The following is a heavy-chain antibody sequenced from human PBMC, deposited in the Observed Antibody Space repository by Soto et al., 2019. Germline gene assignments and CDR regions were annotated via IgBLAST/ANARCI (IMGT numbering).Heavy chain of an antibody. CDR1: GFSFSRYA. CDR2: IWYDGTTK. Sequence: PGGSLRLSCAASGFSFSRYAMHWVCQAPGKGLEWVAVIWYDGTTKYCADSVKGRFTISRDTSKNTLYLQMNSLRVEDTALYYCARDGLEYSGYDIDYWGQGTLVTVSS. D-gene: IGHD5-12*01. V-gene: IGHV3-33*01. CDR3: ARDGLEYSGYDIDY. J-gene: IGHJ4*02.